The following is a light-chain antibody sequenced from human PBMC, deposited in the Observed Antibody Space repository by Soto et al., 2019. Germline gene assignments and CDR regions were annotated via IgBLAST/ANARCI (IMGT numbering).Light chain of an antibody. V-gene: IGKV4-1*01. CDR1: QSVLYSSNNKNY. CDR3: QQYYSSPLT. CDR2: WAS. Sequence: DIVMTQSPDSLAVSLGERATINCKSSQSVLYSSNNKNYLAWYQQKPGQPPKLLIYWASTRESGFPDRFSGSGSGTDFTLTISSLQAEDVAVYYCQQYYSSPLTFGGGTKEEIK. J-gene: IGKJ4*01.